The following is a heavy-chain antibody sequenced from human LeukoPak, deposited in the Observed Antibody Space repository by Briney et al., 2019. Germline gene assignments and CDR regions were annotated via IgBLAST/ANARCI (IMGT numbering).Heavy chain of an antibody. CDR1: GFTFSSYE. V-gene: IGHV3-48*03. CDR2: ISSSGSTI. Sequence: PGGSLRLSCAASGFTFSSYEMNWVRQAPGKGLEWVSYISSSGSTIYYADSVKGRFAISRDNAKNSLYLQMNSLRAEDTAVYYCAELGITMIGGVWGKGTTVTISS. CDR3: AELGITMIGGV. J-gene: IGHJ6*04. D-gene: IGHD3-10*02.